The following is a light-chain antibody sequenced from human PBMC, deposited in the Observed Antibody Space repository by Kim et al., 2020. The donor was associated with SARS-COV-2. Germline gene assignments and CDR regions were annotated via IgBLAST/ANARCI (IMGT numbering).Light chain of an antibody. CDR2: EDN. J-gene: IGLJ2*01. CDR1: SGSIASSY. CDR3: QSYDSNNVI. V-gene: IGLV6-57*02. Sequence: GKTVIISCTGSSGSIASSYVQWYQQRPGSVPTIVIYEDNQRPSGVPDRFSGSIDSSSNSASLTISGLKTEDEVDYYCQSYDSNNVIFAGGTQLTVL.